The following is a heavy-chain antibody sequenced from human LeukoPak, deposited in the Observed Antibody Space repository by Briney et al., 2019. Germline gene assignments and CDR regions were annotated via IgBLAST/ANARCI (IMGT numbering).Heavy chain of an antibody. V-gene: IGHV1-2*02. Sequence: ASVKVSCKASGYTFTGYYMHWVRQAPGQGLEWMGWINPNSGGTNYAQKFQGRVTMTRDTSISTAYMELSRLRSDDTAVYYCARPLWFGDPNGAFDIWGRGTMVTVSS. J-gene: IGHJ3*02. CDR1: GYTFTGYY. CDR2: INPNSGGT. CDR3: ARPLWFGDPNGAFDI. D-gene: IGHD3-10*01.